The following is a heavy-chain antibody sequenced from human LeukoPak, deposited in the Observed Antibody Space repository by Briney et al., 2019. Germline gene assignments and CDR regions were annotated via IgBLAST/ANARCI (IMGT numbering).Heavy chain of an antibody. CDR1: GFTFSSYA. D-gene: IGHD6-19*01. CDR3: AKVLYSSCFYGNY. V-gene: IGHV3-23*01. J-gene: IGHJ4*02. Sequence: PGGSLRLSCAASGFTFSSYAMTWVRQAPGKGLEWVSATTGSGGSTYYADSVKGRFTISRDNSKNTLYLQMNSLRGEDTAVYYCAKVLYSSCFYGNYWGQGTLVTVSS. CDR2: TTGSGGST.